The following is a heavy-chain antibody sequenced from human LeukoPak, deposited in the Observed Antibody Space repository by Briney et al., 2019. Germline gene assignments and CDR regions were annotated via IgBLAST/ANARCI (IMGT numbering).Heavy chain of an antibody. V-gene: IGHV3-33*06. Sequence: TGGSLRLSCATSGFTFSCYCMHWVRQAPGKGLEWVAVICSDGRNRFYVDAVKGRFTFSRDNSKHTQSLQMNRLRAEDTAVYYSSKERGPFDAFDIWGQGTMVTVSS. J-gene: IGHJ3*02. CDR1: GFTFSCYC. CDR2: ICSDGRNR. CDR3: SKERGPFDAFDI.